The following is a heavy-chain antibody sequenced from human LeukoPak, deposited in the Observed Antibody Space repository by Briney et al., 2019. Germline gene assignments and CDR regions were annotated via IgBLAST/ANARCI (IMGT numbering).Heavy chain of an antibody. CDR2: ISGSGGST. D-gene: IGHD2-21*02. CDR3: AKPYCGGDCYSLFDY. Sequence: GGSLRLSCAASGFTFSSYAMSWVRQAPGKGLEWVSAISGSGGSTYYADSVKGRFTIPRDNSKNTLYLQMNSLRAEDTAVYYCAKPYCGGDCYSLFDYWGLGTLVTVSS. V-gene: IGHV3-23*01. CDR1: GFTFSSYA. J-gene: IGHJ4*02.